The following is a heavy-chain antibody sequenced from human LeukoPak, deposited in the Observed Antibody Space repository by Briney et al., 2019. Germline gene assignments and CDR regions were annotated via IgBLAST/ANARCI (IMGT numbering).Heavy chain of an antibody. V-gene: IGHV3-23*01. CDR1: GFTFSSYA. J-gene: IGHJ4*02. CDR2: ISGSGGST. D-gene: IGHD3-22*01. Sequence: GGSLRLSCAASGFTFSSYAMSWVRQAPGKGLEWVSAISGSGGSTYYADSVKGRFTISRDNSKNTLYLQMSSLRAEDTAVYYCAKGYDSSGYYQAPDYWGQGTLVTVSS. CDR3: AKGYDSSGYYQAPDY.